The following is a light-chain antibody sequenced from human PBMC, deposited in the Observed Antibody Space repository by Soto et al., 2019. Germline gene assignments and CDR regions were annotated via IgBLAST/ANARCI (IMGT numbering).Light chain of an antibody. CDR2: EVV. Sequence: QSVLAQPPSASGSPGQSVTISCTGTSSDVGGYDYVSWYQQHPGKAPKLIIYEVVKRPSGVPRRFSGSKSGNTASLTVSGLQCEDEADYYCSSYADRNNLDVIFGGGTKLTVL. V-gene: IGLV2-8*01. CDR3: SSYADRNNLDVI. J-gene: IGLJ2*01. CDR1: SSDVGGYDY.